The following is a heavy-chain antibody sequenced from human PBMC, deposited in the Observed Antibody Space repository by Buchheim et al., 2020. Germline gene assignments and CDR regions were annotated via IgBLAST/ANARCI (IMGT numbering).Heavy chain of an antibody. V-gene: IGHV3-66*01. CDR2: IYSGGST. J-gene: IGHJ6*02. D-gene: IGHD6-25*01. CDR3: AKDKRWDSGSGMDV. CDR1: GFTVSSNY. Sequence: EVQLVESGGGLVQPGGSLRLSCAASGFTVSSNYMSWVRQAPGKGLEWVSVIYSGGSTYYADSVKGRFTISRDNSKNTLYLQMNSLRAEDTAVYYCAKDKRWDSGSGMDVWGQGTT.